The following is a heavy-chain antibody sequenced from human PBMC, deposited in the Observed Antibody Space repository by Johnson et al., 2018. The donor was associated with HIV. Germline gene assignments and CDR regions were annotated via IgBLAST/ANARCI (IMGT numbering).Heavy chain of an antibody. CDR2: ISSDGTDT. CDR3: AGRIQLWVYDALDI. V-gene: IGHV3-74*02. CDR1: GFTFSRYW. J-gene: IGHJ3*02. Sequence: VQLVESGGGVVQPGGSLRLSCAASGFTFSRYWMHWVRQAPGKGLVWVSRISSDGTDTYYADSVKGRFTISRDDPKNTVYLQMNSLRAEDTGVYYCAGRIQLWVYDALDIWGQGTMVTVSS. D-gene: IGHD5-18*01.